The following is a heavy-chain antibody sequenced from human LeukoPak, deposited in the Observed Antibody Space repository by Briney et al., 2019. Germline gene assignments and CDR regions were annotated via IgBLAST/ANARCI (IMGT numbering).Heavy chain of an antibody. D-gene: IGHD2-2*01. V-gene: IGHV3-7*01. CDR2: ILPDGSQK. CDR3: GRLAHNAWYAIDF. J-gene: IGHJ4*02. Sequence: GGTLRLSCVASDFTFDFYWMTWVRQAPGKGLEWLANILPDGSQKYYVDSVKGRFTISRDNPKNSLYLQINNLRAEDTAVYYCGRLAHNAWYAIDFWGQGTLVTVSS. CDR1: DFTFDFYW.